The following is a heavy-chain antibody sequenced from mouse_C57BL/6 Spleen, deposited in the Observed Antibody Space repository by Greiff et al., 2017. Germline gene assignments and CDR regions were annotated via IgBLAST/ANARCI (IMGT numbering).Heavy chain of an antibody. CDR1: GFTFSDYY. J-gene: IGHJ2*01. Sequence: DVKLVESEGGLVQPGSSMKLSCTASGFTFSDYYMAWVRQVPEKGLEWVANTNYDGSSTYYLDSLKSRFIISRDNAKNILYLQMSSLKSEDTATYYCARDRYYGSSLFDYWGQGTTLTVSS. CDR3: ARDRYYGSSLFDY. V-gene: IGHV5-16*01. CDR2: TNYDGSST. D-gene: IGHD1-1*01.